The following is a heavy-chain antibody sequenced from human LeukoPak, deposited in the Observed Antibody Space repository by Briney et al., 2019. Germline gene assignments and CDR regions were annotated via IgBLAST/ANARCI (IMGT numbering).Heavy chain of an antibody. Sequence: GGSLRLSCAASGFTFSSYAMSWVRQAPGKGLEWVSAISGSGGSTYYADSVKGRFTISRDNSKNTLYLQMNSLRAEDTAVYYCARDPGEMATIFWFDPWGQGTLVTVSS. V-gene: IGHV3-23*01. CDR2: ISGSGGST. CDR1: GFTFSSYA. CDR3: ARDPGEMATIFWFDP. J-gene: IGHJ5*02. D-gene: IGHD5-24*01.